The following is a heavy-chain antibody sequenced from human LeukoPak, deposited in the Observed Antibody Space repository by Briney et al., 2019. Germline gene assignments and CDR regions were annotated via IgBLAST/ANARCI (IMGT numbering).Heavy chain of an antibody. J-gene: IGHJ4*02. Sequence: ASVKVSCKASGYTLTDYYMHWVRQAPGQGLDWVGWINPNSGGTNYAQKFQDWVTMTRDTSISTAYLDLSRLKSDDTAVYYCARGFVAASITLVDYWGQGTLVTVSS. CDR3: ARGFVAASITLVDY. CDR1: GYTLTDYY. CDR2: INPNSGGT. V-gene: IGHV1-2*04. D-gene: IGHD6-13*01.